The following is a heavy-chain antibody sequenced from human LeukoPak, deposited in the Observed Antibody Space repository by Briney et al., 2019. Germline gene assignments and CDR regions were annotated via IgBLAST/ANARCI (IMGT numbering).Heavy chain of an antibody. CDR3: ATDLVGATAFDY. V-gene: IGHV1-24*01. Sequence: GASVKVSCKVSGYTLTELSMHWVRQAPGKGLEWMGGFDPEDGETIYAQKFQGRVTMTEDTSTDTAYMELSSLRSEDAAVYYCATDLVGATAFDYWGQGTLVTVSS. CDR1: GYTLTELS. D-gene: IGHD1-26*01. J-gene: IGHJ4*02. CDR2: FDPEDGET.